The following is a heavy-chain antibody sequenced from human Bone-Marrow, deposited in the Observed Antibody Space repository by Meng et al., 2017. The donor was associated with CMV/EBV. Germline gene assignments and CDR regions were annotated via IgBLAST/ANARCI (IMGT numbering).Heavy chain of an antibody. V-gene: IGHV3-20*04. CDR1: GFTFDDYG. Sequence: GESLKISCAASGFTFDDYGMSWVRQAPGKGLEWVSGINWNGGSTGYADSVKGRFTISRDNAKNSLYLQMNSLRAEDTAVYYCARGNFDWQNPPDYWGQGTLVTVSS. D-gene: IGHD3-9*01. CDR3: ARGNFDWQNPPDY. J-gene: IGHJ4*02. CDR2: INWNGGST.